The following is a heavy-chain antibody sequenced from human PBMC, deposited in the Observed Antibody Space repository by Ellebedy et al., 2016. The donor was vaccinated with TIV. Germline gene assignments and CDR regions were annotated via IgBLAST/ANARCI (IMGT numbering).Heavy chain of an antibody. J-gene: IGHJ4*02. D-gene: IGHD3-3*01. CDR1: GFTFSSYA. V-gene: IGHV3-21*04. CDR3: ATTILRNYFDY. Sequence: GGSLRLSXAASGFTFSSYAMSWVRQAPGKGLEWVSSISSSSSYIYYADSVKGRFTISRDNAKNSLYLQMNILRAEDTAVYYCATTILRNYFDYWGQGTLVTVSS. CDR2: ISSSSSYI.